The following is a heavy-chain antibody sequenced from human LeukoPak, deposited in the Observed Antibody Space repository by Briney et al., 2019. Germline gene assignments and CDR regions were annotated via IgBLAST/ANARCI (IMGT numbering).Heavy chain of an antibody. CDR1: GFIFSSYS. V-gene: IGHV3-7*01. CDR3: ARALASGDAFDI. CDR2: IKQDGSEK. D-gene: IGHD1-26*01. J-gene: IGHJ3*02. Sequence: GGSLRLSCEASGFIFSSYSMSWVRQAPGKGLEWVANIKQDGSEKYYVDSVKGRFTISRDNAKNSLYLQMNSLRAEDTAVYYCARALASGDAFDIWGQGTMVTVSS.